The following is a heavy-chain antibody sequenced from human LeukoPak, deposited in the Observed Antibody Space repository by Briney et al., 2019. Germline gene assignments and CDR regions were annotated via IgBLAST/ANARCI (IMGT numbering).Heavy chain of an antibody. D-gene: IGHD5-18*01. CDR2: IYYSKNT. Sequence: SETLSLTCTVSGGSLSSSRAYWGWIRQPPGKGLEWIGSIYYSKNTYYNPSLKSRVTISADPSKNQFSLTLGSVSATDTAVYYCVSPRGFSYGYFDYWGQGTLVTVSS. V-gene: IGHV4-39*01. J-gene: IGHJ4*02. CDR1: GGSLSSSRAY. CDR3: VSPRGFSYGYFDY.